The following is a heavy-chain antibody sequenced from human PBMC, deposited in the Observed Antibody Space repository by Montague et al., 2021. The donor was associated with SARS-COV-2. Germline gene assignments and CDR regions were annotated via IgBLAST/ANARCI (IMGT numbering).Heavy chain of an antibody. Sequence: SETLSLTCAVSGGSFRGYYWSWIRQPQGKGLEWIWEINHSGSSNYNPSLKSRVTISVDTSKNQFSLKLSSVTAADTAVYYCTREGYQVLWSDYYYYGMDVWGQGTTVTVSS. D-gene: IGHD2-2*01. CDR2: INHSGSS. CDR1: GGSFRGYY. V-gene: IGHV4-34*01. CDR3: TREGYQVLWSDYYYYGMDV. J-gene: IGHJ6*02.